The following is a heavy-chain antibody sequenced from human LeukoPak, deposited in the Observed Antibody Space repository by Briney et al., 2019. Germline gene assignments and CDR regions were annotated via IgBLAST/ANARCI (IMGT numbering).Heavy chain of an antibody. Sequence: PSETLSLTCAVYGGSFSGYYWSWIRQPPGKGLEWIGEINHSGSTNYNPSLKSRVTISADTSKNQFSLKLSSVTAADTAVYYCARGGPLGYCSGGSCNGTLDPWGQGTLVTVSS. CDR2: INHSGST. D-gene: IGHD2-15*01. V-gene: IGHV4-34*01. CDR1: GGSFSGYY. J-gene: IGHJ5*02. CDR3: ARGGPLGYCSGGSCNGTLDP.